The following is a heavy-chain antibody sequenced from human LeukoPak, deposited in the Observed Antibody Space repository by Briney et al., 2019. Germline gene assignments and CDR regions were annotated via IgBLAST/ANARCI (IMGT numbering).Heavy chain of an antibody. CDR1: GGSFSTYY. D-gene: IGHD1-1*01. CDR2: MDPSGIT. J-gene: IGHJ4*02. V-gene: IGHV4-34*01. CDR3: ARGRSRIQLLGYFDY. Sequence: SETLSLTCAVYGGSFSTYYWSWIRQAPGKGLEWIGEMDPSGITNYTPSLKSRVTIVGDPSKKQFSLEMTSVTAADTAVYYCARGRSRIQLLGYFDYWGQGTLVTVSS.